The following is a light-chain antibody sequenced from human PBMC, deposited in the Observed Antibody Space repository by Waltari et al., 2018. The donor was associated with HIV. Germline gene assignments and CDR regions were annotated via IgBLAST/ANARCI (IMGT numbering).Light chain of an antibody. J-gene: IGKJ1*01. V-gene: IGKV4-1*01. CDR3: HQYYTTPWA. CDR2: WAS. CDR1: QSVLYSSTDKNY. Sequence: DIVMTQSPDSLAVSLGERATINCKSSQSVLYSSTDKNYLSWYQQRPGQPPKLLIYWASTRESGVPDRFSGSASGTDFTLTISGLQAEDVAVYYCHQYYTTPWAFGQGTKVEIK.